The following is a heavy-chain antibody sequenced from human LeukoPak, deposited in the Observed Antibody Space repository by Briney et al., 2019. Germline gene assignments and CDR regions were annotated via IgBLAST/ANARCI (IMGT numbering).Heavy chain of an antibody. V-gene: IGHV3-23*01. J-gene: IGHJ3*02. CDR3: AKVGEYQLLLYAFDM. D-gene: IGHD2-2*01. Sequence: GGSLRLSCAASGFTFSSYAMSWVRQAPGKGLEWVSGISGSGDKTYYADSVKGRFTISRDNSKNTLYLQMNSLRAEDTAVYYCAKVGEYQLLLYAFDMWGQGTMVTVSS. CDR1: GFTFSSYA. CDR2: ISGSGDKT.